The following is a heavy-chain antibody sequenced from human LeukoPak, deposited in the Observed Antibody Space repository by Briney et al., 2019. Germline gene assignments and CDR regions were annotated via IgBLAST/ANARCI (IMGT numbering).Heavy chain of an antibody. J-gene: IGHJ4*02. CDR1: GFTFSNYA. CDR2: ISGSGDST. V-gene: IGHV3-23*01. CDR3: AKDLITIISPVDY. Sequence: GGSLGLSCAASGFTFSNYAMNWVRQAPGKGLEWVSSISGSGDSTYYADSVKGRFTISRDNSKNTLSLQMNSLRAEDTAVYYCAKDLITIISPVDYWGQGTLVTVSS. D-gene: IGHD3-9*01.